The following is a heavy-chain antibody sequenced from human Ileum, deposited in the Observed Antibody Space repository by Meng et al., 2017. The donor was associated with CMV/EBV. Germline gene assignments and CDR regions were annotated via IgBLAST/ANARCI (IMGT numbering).Heavy chain of an antibody. V-gene: IGHV4-31*03. J-gene: IGHJ5*02. D-gene: IGHD4-17*01. CDR3: ARTNYGDYNWFDP. CDR1: GGSISSGGFY. CDR2: IYYSGST. Sequence: QGQLQESGPGLVKPSQTLSLTCTVSGGSISSGGFYWSWIRQHPGKGLEWIGYIYYSGSTYYNPSLRSRVAISIDTSKNQFSLKLTSVTAADTAVYFCARTNYGDYNWFDPWGQGTLVTVPS.